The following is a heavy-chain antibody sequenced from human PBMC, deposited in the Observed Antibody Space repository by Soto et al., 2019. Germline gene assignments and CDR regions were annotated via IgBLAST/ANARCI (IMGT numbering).Heavy chain of an antibody. J-gene: IGHJ6*03. Sequence: ASETLSLTCVVSGGSLSDYFWSWIRQPPGMALEWIGEINHLGSINYNPSLKSRVTMSVDTSKNQFSLTLNSVTAADTATYYCARGGISHWAYFYYMDVWDRGTTVTAP. V-gene: IGHV4-34*01. CDR3: ARGGISHWAYFYYMDV. D-gene: IGHD2-21*01. CDR1: GGSLSDYF. CDR2: INHLGSI.